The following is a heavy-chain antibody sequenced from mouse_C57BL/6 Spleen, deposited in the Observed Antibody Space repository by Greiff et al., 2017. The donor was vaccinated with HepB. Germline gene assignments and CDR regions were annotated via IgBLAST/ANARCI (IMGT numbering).Heavy chain of an antibody. V-gene: IGHV5-17*01. CDR2: ISSGSSTI. CDR1: GFTFSDYG. CDR3: AKSPQTGTWFAY. D-gene: IGHD4-1*01. J-gene: IGHJ3*01. Sequence: EVQLVESGGGLVKPGGSLKLSCAASGFTFSDYGMHWVRQAPEKGLEWVAYISSGSSTIYYADTVKGRFTISRDNAKNTLFPQMTSLRSEDTAMYYCAKSPQTGTWFAYWGQGTLVTVSA.